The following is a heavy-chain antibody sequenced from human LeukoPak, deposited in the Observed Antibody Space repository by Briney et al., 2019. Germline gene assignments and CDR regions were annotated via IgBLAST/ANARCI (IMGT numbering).Heavy chain of an antibody. V-gene: IGHV4-34*01. CDR3: ARVVRSWFDP. D-gene: IGHD1-26*01. CDR2: INHSGST. CDR1: GGSFSGYY. J-gene: IGHJ5*02. Sequence: SETLSLTCAVYGGSFSGYYWSWIRQPPGKGLEWIGDINHSGSTNYNPSLKSRVTISVDTSKDQFSLKLSSVTAADTAVYYCARVVRSWFDPWGQGTLVTVSS.